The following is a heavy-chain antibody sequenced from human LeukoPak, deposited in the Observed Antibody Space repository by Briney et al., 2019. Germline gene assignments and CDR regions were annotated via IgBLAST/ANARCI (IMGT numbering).Heavy chain of an antibody. D-gene: IGHD2-2*01. Sequence: ASVTVSCKASGYTFTSYYMHWVRQAPGQGLEWMGIINPSGGSTSYAQNFQGRVTMTRDTSTSTVYMELSSLRSEDTAVYYCARGGGGPGVVVPAAIGGSWGQGTLVTVSS. CDR3: ARGGGGPGVVVPAAIGGS. CDR2: INPSGGST. J-gene: IGHJ5*02. V-gene: IGHV1-46*01. CDR1: GYTFTSYY.